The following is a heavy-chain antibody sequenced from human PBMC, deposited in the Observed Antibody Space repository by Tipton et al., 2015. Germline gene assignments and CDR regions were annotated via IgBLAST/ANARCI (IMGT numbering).Heavy chain of an antibody. CDR2: IHPSDSET. CDR3: VRSSESWSHPEY. D-gene: IGHD3-3*01. J-gene: IGHJ4*02. V-gene: IGHV5-51*01. Sequence: QLVQSGGGVKKPGESLKISCKVSGYTFSNHWIGWVRQMPGKGLEWVGIIHPSDSETKYSPSFEGLVTISADKSTSTAYLQWSSLKASDTAIYYCVRSSESWSHPEYWGQGTLVTVSS. CDR1: GYTFSNHW.